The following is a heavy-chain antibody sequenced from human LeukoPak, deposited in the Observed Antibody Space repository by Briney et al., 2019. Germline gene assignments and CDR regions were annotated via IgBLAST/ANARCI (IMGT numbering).Heavy chain of an antibody. CDR1: GFSFSSYW. CDR3: ARALVAGVTLNALDI. D-gene: IGHD2-15*01. CDR2: IQYDGSTT. J-gene: IGHJ3*02. Sequence: PGGSLRLSCAVSGFSFSSYWMHWVRQAPGKGLVWVARIQYDGSTTNYADSVKGRFTISRDNAKKTLYVQMNSLRAEDTAVYYCARALVAGVTLNALDIWGQGTMVTVSS. V-gene: IGHV3-74*01.